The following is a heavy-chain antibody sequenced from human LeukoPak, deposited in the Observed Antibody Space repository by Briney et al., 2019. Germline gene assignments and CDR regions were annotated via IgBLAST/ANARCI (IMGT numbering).Heavy chain of an antibody. J-gene: IGHJ4*02. CDR3: ARSFSGYRDY. Sequence: GRSLRLSCAASGFTLSSHWVHWVRHAPGNGLVWVSRLNEDGRITNYADSVKGRFTISRDNAKNTVYLQMNSLRVEDTGVYYCARSFSGYRDYWGQGTQVSVSS. CDR2: LNEDGRIT. CDR1: GFTLSSHW. V-gene: IGHV3-74*01. D-gene: IGHD3-22*01.